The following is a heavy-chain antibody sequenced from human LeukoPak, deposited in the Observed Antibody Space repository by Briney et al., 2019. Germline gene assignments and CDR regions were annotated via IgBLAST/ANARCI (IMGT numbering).Heavy chain of an antibody. V-gene: IGHV1-3*01. CDR2: INAGNGNT. CDR3: ARGFWLGGSYYGAVDY. Sequence: ASVKVSCKASGYTFTNYAMHWVRQAPGQRLEWMGWINAGNGNTKYSQKFQGRVTITRDTSASTAYMELSSLRSEDTAVYYCARGFWLGGSYYGAVDYWGQGTLVTVSS. D-gene: IGHD1-26*01. J-gene: IGHJ4*02. CDR1: GYTFTNYA.